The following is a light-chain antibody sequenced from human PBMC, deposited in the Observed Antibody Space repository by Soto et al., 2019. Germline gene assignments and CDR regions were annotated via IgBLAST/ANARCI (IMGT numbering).Light chain of an antibody. Sequence: LWLTQAPSSVALAPEEGVGGRRRASQSVRSYLAWYQQKPGQAPSLLIYDVSHRATGIPDRFSVIGSGTYFTLSITRLETEDFAVDHCQEYGSSPTFGQGTRLEIK. J-gene: IGKJ5*01. CDR1: QSVRSY. V-gene: IGKV3-20*01. CDR3: QEYGSSPT. CDR2: DVS.